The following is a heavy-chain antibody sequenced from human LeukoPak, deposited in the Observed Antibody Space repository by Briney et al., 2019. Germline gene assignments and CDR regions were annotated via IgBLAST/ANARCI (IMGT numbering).Heavy chain of an antibody. Sequence: GGSLRLSCAASGFTFSSYAMSWFRQAPGKGLEWVGFIRSKAYGGTTEYAASVKGRFTISRDDSKSIAYLQMNSLKTEDTAVYYCTSLVTSGWFDPWGQGTLVTVSS. V-gene: IGHV3-49*03. D-gene: IGHD3-9*01. CDR1: GFTFSSYA. CDR2: IRSKAYGGTT. J-gene: IGHJ5*02. CDR3: TSLVTSGWFDP.